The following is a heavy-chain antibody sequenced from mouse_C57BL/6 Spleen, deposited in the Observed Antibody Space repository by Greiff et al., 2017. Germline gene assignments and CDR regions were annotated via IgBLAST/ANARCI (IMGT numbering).Heavy chain of an antibody. V-gene: IGHV1-64*01. CDR3: ARSGYGSLDY. J-gene: IGHJ2*01. Sequence: VQLQQSGAELVKPGASVKLSCKASGYTFTSYWMHWVKQRPGQGLEWIGMIHPNSGSTNYNEKFKSKATLTVDKSSSTAYMQPSSLTSEDSAVYYCARSGYGSLDYWGQGTTLTVSS. CDR1: GYTFTSYW. D-gene: IGHD1-1*01. CDR2: IHPNSGST.